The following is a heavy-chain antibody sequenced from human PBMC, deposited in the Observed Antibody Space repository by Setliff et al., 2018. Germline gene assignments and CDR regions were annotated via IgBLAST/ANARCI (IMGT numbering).Heavy chain of an antibody. Sequence: PGESLKISCKASGYSFTDYWIAWVRQMPGKGLEWMGIIYPSNSNIKYSPSFEAQITFSVDKSITTAYLQWSSLKASDTAIYYCARHRVGNSGYAIPIHDFWGQGALVTVSS. D-gene: IGHD5-12*01. CDR3: ARHRVGNSGYAIPIHDF. CDR1: GYSFTDYW. CDR2: IYPSNSNI. J-gene: IGHJ4*02. V-gene: IGHV5-51*01.